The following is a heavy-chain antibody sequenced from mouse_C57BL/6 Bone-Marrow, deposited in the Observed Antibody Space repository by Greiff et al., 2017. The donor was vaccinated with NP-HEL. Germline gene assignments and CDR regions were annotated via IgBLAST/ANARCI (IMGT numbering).Heavy chain of an antibody. J-gene: IGHJ4*01. Sequence: VQVVESGAELVRPGASVTLSCKASGYTFTDYEMHWVKQTPVHGLEWIGAIDPETGGTAYNQKFKGKAILTADKSSSTAYMELRSLTSEDSAVYYCTILKDYAMDYWGQGTSVTVSS. CDR2: IDPETGGT. CDR3: TILKDYAMDY. CDR1: GYTFTDYE. V-gene: IGHV1-15*01.